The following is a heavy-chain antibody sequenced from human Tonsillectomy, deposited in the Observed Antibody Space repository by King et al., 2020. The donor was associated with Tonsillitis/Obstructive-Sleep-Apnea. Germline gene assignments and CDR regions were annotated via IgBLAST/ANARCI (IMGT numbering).Heavy chain of an antibody. Sequence: QLQESGPGLVKPSETLSLTCTVSGGSISSYYWSWIRQPPGKGLEWIGYIYYSGSTNYNPPLKSLFTISVDTSKNQFSLKLSSVTAADTAVYYCATSSAGVVVPAANAFDIWGQGTMVTVSS. D-gene: IGHD2-2*01. J-gene: IGHJ3*02. V-gene: IGHV4-59*01. CDR2: IYYSGST. CDR1: GGSISSYY. CDR3: ATSSAGVVVPAANAFDI.